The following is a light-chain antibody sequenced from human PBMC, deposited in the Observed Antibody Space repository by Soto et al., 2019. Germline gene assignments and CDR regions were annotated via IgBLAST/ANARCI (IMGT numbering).Light chain of an antibody. CDR1: QSVSSN. Sequence: EIVMTQSPATLSVSLGERATLSCRASQSVSSNLAWYQLKPGQAPRLLIYGASTRATGIPARFSGSGSGTEFTLTISSLQSEDFAVYYCHQYNDWPTFGQGTKV. V-gene: IGKV3-15*01. CDR2: GAS. J-gene: IGKJ1*01. CDR3: HQYNDWPT.